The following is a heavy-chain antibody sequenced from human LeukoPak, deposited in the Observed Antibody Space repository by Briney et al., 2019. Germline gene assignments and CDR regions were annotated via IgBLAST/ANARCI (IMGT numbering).Heavy chain of an antibody. D-gene: IGHD3-3*01. CDR3: SRGSESLGYFQH. CDR2: ITSTSTYI. J-gene: IGHJ1*01. Sequence: GGSLRLSCAASGFAFSTYSMSWVRQAPGKGLEWVSSITSTSTYIHYADSVRGRFTISRDNAENSLYLQVNGLRVEDTAVYYCSRGSESLGYFQHWGQGTLVTVSS. CDR1: GFAFSTYS. V-gene: IGHV3-21*04.